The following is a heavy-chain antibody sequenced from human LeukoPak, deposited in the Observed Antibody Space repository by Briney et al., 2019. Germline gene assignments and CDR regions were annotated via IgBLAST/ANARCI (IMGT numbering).Heavy chain of an antibody. CDR3: ARVATYCGGDCYSGFDY. V-gene: IGHV4-30-2*01. D-gene: IGHD2-21*02. Sequence: SQTLSLTCAVSGGYISSGGYSWSWIRQPPGKGLEWIGYVYHSGSTYYNPSLKSRVTISVDRSKNQFSLKLSSVTAADTAVYYCARVATYCGGDCYSGFDYWGQGTLVTVSS. CDR1: GGYISSGGYS. J-gene: IGHJ4*02. CDR2: VYHSGST.